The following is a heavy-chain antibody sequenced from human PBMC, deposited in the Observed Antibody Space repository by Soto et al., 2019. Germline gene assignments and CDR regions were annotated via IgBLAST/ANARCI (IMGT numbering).Heavy chain of an antibody. CDR3: VRSKGGYSHGTPFDY. D-gene: IGHD5-18*01. CDR1: GFTFDDYA. J-gene: IGHJ4*02. CDR2: ISWNSGNI. Sequence: EVQLEESGGALVQPGRSLRLSCAASGFTFDDYAMYWIRQVLGKGLEWVSSISWNSGNIDYADSVKGRFTTSRDNAENSLYLQMNSLRPEDTALYYCVRSKGGYSHGTPFDYWGQGTLVTVSS. V-gene: IGHV3-9*01.